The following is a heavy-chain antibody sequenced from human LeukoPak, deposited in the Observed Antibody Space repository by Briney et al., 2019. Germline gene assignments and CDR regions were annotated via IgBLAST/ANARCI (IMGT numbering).Heavy chain of an antibody. J-gene: IGHJ4*02. CDR1: GFTISSNY. CDR2: IYSGGST. Sequence: PGGSLRLSCAASGFTISSNYMSWVRQAPGKGLEWVSVIYSGGSTYYADSVKGRFTISRDNSKNTLYLQMNSLRAEDTAVYYCARDRYGAVAGYFDYWGQGTLVTVSS. CDR3: ARDRYGAVAGYFDY. V-gene: IGHV3-53*05. D-gene: IGHD6-19*01.